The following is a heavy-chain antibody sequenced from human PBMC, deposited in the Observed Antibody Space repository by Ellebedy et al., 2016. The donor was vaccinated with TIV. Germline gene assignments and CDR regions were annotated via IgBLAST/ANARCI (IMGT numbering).Heavy chain of an antibody. CDR1: GASFSGSY. D-gene: IGHD3-9*01. CDR3: ATAGRDDWSLSL. Sequence: MPSETLSLTCGVSGASFSGSYWSYIRQTPGKGLEWIGEISLSGSPNYNPSLRGRVTMSLDTSKNHFSLNLTSVTAADTAVYYCATAGRDDWSLSLWGQGTQVTVSS. J-gene: IGHJ4*02. V-gene: IGHV4-34*01. CDR2: ISLSGSP.